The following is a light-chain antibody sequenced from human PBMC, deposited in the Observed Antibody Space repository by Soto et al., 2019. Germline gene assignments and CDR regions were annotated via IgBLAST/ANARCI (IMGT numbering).Light chain of an antibody. CDR1: QSVSSY. CDR3: HSHNNWPPYT. Sequence: EIVLTQSPATLSLSPGERATLSCRASQSVSSYLVWYQQKPGQAPRLLIYDATTRPTVIPARFSGSGSGTDYTHPIRSLEPEDFAVYYCHSHNNWPPYTFGHGTKVDIK. CDR2: DAT. J-gene: IGKJ3*01. V-gene: IGKV3-11*01.